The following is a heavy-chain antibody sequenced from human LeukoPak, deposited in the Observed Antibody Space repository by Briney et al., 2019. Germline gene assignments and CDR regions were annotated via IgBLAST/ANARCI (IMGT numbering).Heavy chain of an antibody. D-gene: IGHD6-19*01. V-gene: IGHV3-15*01. Sequence: GGSLRLSCAASGFTLSNAYMSWVRQAAGKGREWVGRIRSKTDGGTIDYAAPVKDRFTISRDDSKNTLYLQMNSLKTEDTAVYYCTTAVAGTVRIDYWGQGTLVTVSS. CDR1: GFTLSNAY. CDR3: TTAVAGTVRIDY. J-gene: IGHJ4*02. CDR2: IRSKTDGGTI.